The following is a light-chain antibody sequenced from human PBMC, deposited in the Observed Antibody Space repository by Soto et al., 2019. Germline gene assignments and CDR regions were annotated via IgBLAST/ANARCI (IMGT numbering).Light chain of an antibody. CDR1: QSLTSY. Sequence: DTLAVSPGETATLSCRASQSLTSYLAWYQQKPDQAPRLLIYGISTRATDIPARFSGSGSGTEFTLTISSLQSEDFSVYYCQQYNNWPLPFGGGTKVDI. V-gene: IGKV3D-15*01. CDR2: GIS. CDR3: QQYNNWPLP. J-gene: IGKJ4*01.